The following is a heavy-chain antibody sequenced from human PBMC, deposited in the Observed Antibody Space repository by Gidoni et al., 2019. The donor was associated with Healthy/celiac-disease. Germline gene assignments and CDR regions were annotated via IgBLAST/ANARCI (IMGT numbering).Heavy chain of an antibody. J-gene: IGHJ4*02. D-gene: IGHD2-2*01. Sequence: QVQLVESGGGVVQPGRSLRLSCAAPGLPFSSYAMPWVRQAPGKGLEWVAVISYDGSNKYYADSVKGRFTISRDNSKNTLYLQMNSLRAEDTAVYYCARDPPRYCSSTSCSRGFDYWGQGTLVTVSS. V-gene: IGHV3-30-3*01. CDR3: ARDPPRYCSSTSCSRGFDY. CDR2: ISYDGSNK. CDR1: GLPFSSYA.